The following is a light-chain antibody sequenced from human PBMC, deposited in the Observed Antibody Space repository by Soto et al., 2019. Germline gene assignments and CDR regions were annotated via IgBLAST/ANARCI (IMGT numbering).Light chain of an antibody. V-gene: IGKV1-33*01. CDR2: DAS. Sequence: DIQMTQSPSSLSASVGDRVSITCQARQDIGNYLNWYQQKPGEGPKLLIHDASILETGVPSSFSGSGSVTHFIFTNSSLQPQATGKSYCQQFGNLPRPFGRGTKLYIK. CDR1: QDIGNY. CDR3: QQFGNLPRP. J-gene: IGKJ2*01.